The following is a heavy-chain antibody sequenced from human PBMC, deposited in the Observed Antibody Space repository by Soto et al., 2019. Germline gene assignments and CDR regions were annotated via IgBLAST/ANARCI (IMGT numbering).Heavy chain of an antibody. CDR1: GFTFSSYA. Sequence: QVQLVESGGGVVQPGRSLRLSCAASGFTFSSYAMHWVRQAPGKGLEWVAVISYDGSNKYYADSVKGRFTISRDNSKNTLYLHMHSLGAEDTAVYSCARLWRNMFDYWGQGTLVTVSS. CDR3: ARLWRNMFDY. D-gene: IGHD3-16*01. V-gene: IGHV3-30-3*01. CDR2: ISYDGSNK. J-gene: IGHJ4*02.